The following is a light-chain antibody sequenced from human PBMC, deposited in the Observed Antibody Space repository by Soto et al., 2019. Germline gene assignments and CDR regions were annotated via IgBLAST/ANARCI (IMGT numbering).Light chain of an antibody. CDR1: QSVSSY. V-gene: IGKV3-11*01. CDR2: DAS. Sequence: EILLTQSPVTLSLSPGERGTRSCMASQSVSSYLAWYQQKPGQAPRLLIYDASNRATGIPARFSGSGSGTDFTLTISSLEPEDFAVYYCQQRSNWPKGTFGQGTKVDIK. J-gene: IGKJ1*01. CDR3: QQRSNWPKGT.